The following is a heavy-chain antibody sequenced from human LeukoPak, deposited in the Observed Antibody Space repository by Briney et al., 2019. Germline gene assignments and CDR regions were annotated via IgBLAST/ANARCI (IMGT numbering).Heavy chain of an antibody. J-gene: IGHJ4*02. CDR1: GYTFTGYY. Sequence: ASVKVSCKASGYTFTGYYMHCVRQAPGQGREWMGRINPNIVGTNYAQKFQGRVTITEDTSTDTAYMELSNLRSEDTAVYYCARGVDFWSGARDYWGQGTLVTVSS. D-gene: IGHD3-3*01. CDR3: ARGVDFWSGARDY. V-gene: IGHV1-2*06. CDR2: INPNIVGT.